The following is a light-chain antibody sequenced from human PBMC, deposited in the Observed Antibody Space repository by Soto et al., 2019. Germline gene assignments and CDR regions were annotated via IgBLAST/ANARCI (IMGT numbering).Light chain of an antibody. V-gene: IGKV2-30*02. J-gene: IGKJ2*01. CDR1: QSLVRSDGNTY. CDR3: TQGTHWPPYT. Sequence: DVVLTQSPLSLPVTLGQPASISCRSSQSLVRSDGNTYLHWFLQRPGQSPRRLIYKVSNRDSGVPDRFSGRGSGTDFTLKISRVEAEDVGVYYCTQGTHWPPYTFGQGTKLEIK. CDR2: KVS.